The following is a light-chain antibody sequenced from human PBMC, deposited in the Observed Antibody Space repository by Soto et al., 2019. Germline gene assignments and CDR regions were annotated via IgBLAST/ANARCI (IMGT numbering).Light chain of an antibody. J-gene: IGKJ1*01. CDR1: QSVSSSY. V-gene: IGKV3-20*01. Sequence: EIVLTQSPGTLSLSPGERATLSCRASQSVSSSYLAWYQQKPGQAPRLLIYGASSRATGIPDRFSGSESGTDFPLTISRLEPEDFAVYYCQQYGSSPVTFGQGTKVEIK. CDR3: QQYGSSPVT. CDR2: GAS.